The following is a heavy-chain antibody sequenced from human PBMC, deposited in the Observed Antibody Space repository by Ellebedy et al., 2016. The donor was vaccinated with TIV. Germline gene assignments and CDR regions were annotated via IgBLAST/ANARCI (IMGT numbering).Heavy chain of an antibody. Sequence: GESLKISCAASGFTFSSYSMNWVRQAPGKGLEWVSSISSSSSYIYYADSVKGRFTISRDNAKNSLYLQMNSLRAEDKAVYYCARDRDFYGMDVWGQGTTVTVSS. J-gene: IGHJ6*02. CDR2: ISSSSSYI. CDR1: GFTFSSYS. CDR3: ARDRDFYGMDV. V-gene: IGHV3-21*01. D-gene: IGHD3-3*01.